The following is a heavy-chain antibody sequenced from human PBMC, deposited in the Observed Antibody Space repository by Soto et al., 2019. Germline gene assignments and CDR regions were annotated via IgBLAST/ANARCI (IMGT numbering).Heavy chain of an antibody. Sequence: GGSLRLSCAASGFTFSSYAMHWVRQAPGKGLEWVALISYDGSNKYYADSVKGRFTISRDNSKNTLYLQMNSLRAEDTAVYYCATYESNGYYYPPGVDPWGQGTLVTVSS. J-gene: IGHJ5*02. CDR2: ISYDGSNK. D-gene: IGHD3-22*01. CDR1: GFTFSSYA. CDR3: ATYESNGYYYPPGVDP. V-gene: IGHV3-30-3*01.